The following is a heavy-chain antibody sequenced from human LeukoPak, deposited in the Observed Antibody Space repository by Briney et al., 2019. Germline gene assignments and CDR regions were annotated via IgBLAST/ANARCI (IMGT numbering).Heavy chain of an antibody. CDR2: IHYTGST. CDR1: GESFSGYY. CDR3: AAIIAVAGIPLVDP. D-gene: IGHD6-19*01. V-gene: IGHV4-59*05. Sequence: SETLSLTCAVSGESFSGYYWSWIRQPPGKGLEWTGSIHYTGSTFYNPSLKGRVTISVDTSKHQFSLNLSSVTAADTAVYYCAAIIAVAGIPLVDPWGQGTLVTVSS. J-gene: IGHJ5*02.